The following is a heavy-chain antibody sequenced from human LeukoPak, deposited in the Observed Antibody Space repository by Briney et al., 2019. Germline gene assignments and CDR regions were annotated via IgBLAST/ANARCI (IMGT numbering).Heavy chain of an antibody. CDR1: GGTFSSYG. V-gene: IGHV1-69*13. D-gene: IGHD3-9*01. Sequence: SVKVSCKASGGTFSSYGINWVRQAPGQGLEWMGGIIPIFGTANYAQKFQGRVTITADESTSTAYMELSSLRSEDTAVYYCARVRGGRNDILTGSQLGFDPWGQGTLVTVSS. J-gene: IGHJ5*02. CDR3: ARVRGGRNDILTGSQLGFDP. CDR2: IIPIFGTA.